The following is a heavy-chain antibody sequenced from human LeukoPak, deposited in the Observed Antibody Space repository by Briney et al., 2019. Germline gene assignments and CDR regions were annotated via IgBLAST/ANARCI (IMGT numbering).Heavy chain of an antibody. J-gene: IGHJ5*02. V-gene: IGHV4-34*01. CDR1: GGSFSGYY. CDR3: ARGSSGWSNSWFDP. CDR2: INHSGST. D-gene: IGHD6-19*01. Sequence: SETLSLTCAVYGGSFSGYYWSWIRQPSGKGLEWIGEINHSGSTNYNPSLKSRVTISVDTSKNQFSLKLSSVTAADTAVYYCARGSSGWSNSWFDPWGQGTLVTVSS.